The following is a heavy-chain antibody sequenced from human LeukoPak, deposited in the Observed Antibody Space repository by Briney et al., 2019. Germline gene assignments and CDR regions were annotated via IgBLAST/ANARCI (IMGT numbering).Heavy chain of an antibody. CDR1: GFTFSSYG. CDR2: ISGSGGST. CDR3: AKEQDDYYDSSGYLPYYFDY. D-gene: IGHD3-22*01. V-gene: IGHV3-23*01. Sequence: GGSLRLSCAASGFTFSSYGMSWVRQAPGKGLEWVSAISGSGGSTYYADSVKGRFTISRDNSKNTLYLQMNSLRAEDTAVYYCAKEQDDYYDSSGYLPYYFDYWGQGTLVTVSS. J-gene: IGHJ4*02.